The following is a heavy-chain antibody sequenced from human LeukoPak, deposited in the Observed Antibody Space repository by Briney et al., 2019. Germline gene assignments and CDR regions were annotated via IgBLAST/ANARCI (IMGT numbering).Heavy chain of an antibody. CDR3: TRGNHNYDSSGRD. Sequence: GGSLRLSCSASGFTVISNYMSWVRQAPGKGLEWVSVIYTGGSTYYAGSVKGRFTISRDNSKNTLYLQMNSLRAEDTAVYYCTRGNHNYDSSGRDWGQGTLVTVSS. V-gene: IGHV3-66*02. CDR1: GFTVISNY. D-gene: IGHD3-22*01. J-gene: IGHJ4*02. CDR2: IYTGGST.